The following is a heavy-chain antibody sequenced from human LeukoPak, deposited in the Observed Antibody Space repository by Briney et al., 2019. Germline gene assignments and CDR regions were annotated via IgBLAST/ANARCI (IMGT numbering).Heavy chain of an antibody. Sequence: GGSLRLSCAASGFTFSSYAMTWVRQAPGKGLEWVGFIRNKANGGTADYAASVKGRFTIPRDDSKTIAYLQMDSLKTEDTAVYYCSRAYSTGWLGINDYWGQGALVTVSS. D-gene: IGHD6-19*01. CDR1: GFTFSSYA. CDR2: IRNKANGGTA. J-gene: IGHJ4*02. V-gene: IGHV3-49*04. CDR3: SRAYSTGWLGINDY.